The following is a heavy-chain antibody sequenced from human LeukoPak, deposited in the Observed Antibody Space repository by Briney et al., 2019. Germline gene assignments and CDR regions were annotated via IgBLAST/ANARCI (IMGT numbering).Heavy chain of an antibody. D-gene: IGHD2-21*01. CDR2: IIPFLGTT. V-gene: IGHV1-69*11. CDR1: GGVFTTYA. CDR3: TIIPNVILFTHYFEY. Sequence: SVKVSCKASGGVFTTYAISWVRQAPGQGLEWMGSIIPFLGTTNYAQKFQGRVTITADEPTRAAYMELTYVRSDDTAVYYCTIIPNVILFTHYFEYWGQGTLVTVSS. J-gene: IGHJ4*02.